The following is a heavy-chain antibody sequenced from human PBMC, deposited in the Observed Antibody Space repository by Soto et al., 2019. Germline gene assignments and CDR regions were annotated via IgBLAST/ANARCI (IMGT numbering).Heavy chain of an antibody. Sequence: QVELVQSGAEEKKPGASVKVSCKASGYTFTSYAMHWVRQAPGQRLEWMGWINAGNGNTKYSQKFQGRVTFTRDTSASTAYMELSSLRSEDTAAYYCAAGGGYTYGRGMDVWGQGTTVTVSS. D-gene: IGHD5-18*01. CDR2: INAGNGNT. CDR1: GYTFTSYA. CDR3: AAGGGYTYGRGMDV. J-gene: IGHJ6*02. V-gene: IGHV1-3*05.